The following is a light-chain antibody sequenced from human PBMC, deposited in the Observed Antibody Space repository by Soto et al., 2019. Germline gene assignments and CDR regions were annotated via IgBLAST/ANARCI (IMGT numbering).Light chain of an antibody. J-gene: IGLJ2*01. V-gene: IGLV2-11*01. CDR2: DVS. CDR3: CSYAGSYPVV. Sequence: QSALTQPRSVSGSPGQSVTISCTGTSSDVGGYNYVSWYQQHPGKAPKLMIYDVSKRPSGVPDRFSGSKSGNTASLTISGLKAEDEADYYCCSYAGSYPVVFGGGTKLPS. CDR1: SSDVGGYNY.